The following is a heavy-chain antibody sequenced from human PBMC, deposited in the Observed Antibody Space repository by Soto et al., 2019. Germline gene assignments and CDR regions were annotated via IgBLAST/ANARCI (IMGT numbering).Heavy chain of an antibody. CDR3: TRGYGGYETSPHYFDS. CDR2: IRGRAYSGTA. CDR1: GFTFGGYP. D-gene: IGHD5-12*01. J-gene: IGHJ4*02. Sequence: PGGSLRLSCTAAGFTFGGYPMTRFRQAPGQGLEWVGFIRGRAYSGTAEYAASVQGRFTISRDDSKNIVYLQMNSLKTEDSAVYFCTRGYGGYETSPHYFDSWRQGTLVTVSS. V-gene: IGHV3-49*03.